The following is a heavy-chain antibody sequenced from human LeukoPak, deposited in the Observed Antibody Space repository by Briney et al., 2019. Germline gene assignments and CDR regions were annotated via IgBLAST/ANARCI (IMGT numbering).Heavy chain of an antibody. D-gene: IGHD2-15*01. CDR1: GFTFSSYA. V-gene: IGHV3-30*04. CDR3: ARDRGNVAATLFGY. Sequence: GGSRRLSWAASGFTFSSYAMHWVRRAPGRGREGVAVISYDGGVQYYADSVKGRFTISRDNPKNTLYLQMNRLRAEDTAVYYSARDRGNVAATLFGYWGQGTLVTVSS. CDR2: ISYDGGVQ. J-gene: IGHJ4*02.